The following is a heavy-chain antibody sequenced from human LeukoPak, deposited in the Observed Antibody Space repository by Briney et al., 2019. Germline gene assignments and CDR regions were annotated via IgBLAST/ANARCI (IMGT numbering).Heavy chain of an antibody. CDR3: ARDQAWYSSGWPGRASWYFDL. CDR1: GFTFSSYA. D-gene: IGHD6-19*01. V-gene: IGHV3-30*14. J-gene: IGHJ2*01. Sequence: PGGSLRLSCAASGFTFSSYAMHWVRQAPGKGLEWVAVISYDGSNKYYADSVKGRFTISRDNSKNTLYLQMNSLRAEDTAVYYCARDQAWYSSGWPGRASWYFDLWGRGTLVTVSS. CDR2: ISYDGSNK.